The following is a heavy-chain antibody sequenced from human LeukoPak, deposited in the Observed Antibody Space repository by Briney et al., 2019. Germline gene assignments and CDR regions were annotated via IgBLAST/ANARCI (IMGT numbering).Heavy chain of an antibody. CDR3: AKNQYQLPGLQDY. CDR1: GFTFSIYA. CDR2: ISGSGGRT. D-gene: IGHD2-2*01. Sequence: GGSLRLSCAASGFTFSIYAMSWVRQAPGKGLECVSAISGSGGRTYYADSVKGRFTISRDNSKNTLYLQMNSLRAEDTAVYYCAKNQYQLPGLQDYWGQGTLVTVSS. V-gene: IGHV3-23*01. J-gene: IGHJ4*02.